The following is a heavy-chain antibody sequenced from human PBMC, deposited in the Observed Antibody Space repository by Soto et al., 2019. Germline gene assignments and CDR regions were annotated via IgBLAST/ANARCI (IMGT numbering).Heavy chain of an antibody. J-gene: IGHJ4*02. V-gene: IGHV1-3*04. Sequence: GALVKVSCKASGYTFTSYYIHWVRQAPGQRLEWMGWINTGNGDTKYSQRFQGRVTISRDTSASTAYMELSSLGSEDTAVYYCARYCTNTVCYIAAFDYWGQGTLVTVSS. CDR2: INTGNGDT. CDR3: ARYCTNTVCYIAAFDY. D-gene: IGHD2-8*01. CDR1: GYTFTSYY.